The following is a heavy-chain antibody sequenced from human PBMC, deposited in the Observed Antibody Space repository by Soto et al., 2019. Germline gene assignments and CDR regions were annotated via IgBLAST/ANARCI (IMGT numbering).Heavy chain of an antibody. CDR1: GGTLSNFA. CDR3: ANGHDNYSYYGMDV. V-gene: IGHV1-69*04. J-gene: IGHJ6*02. Sequence: QVQLVQSGAEVKKPGSSVKVSCKASGGTLSNFAISWVRQAPGQGLEWVGTFIPIVAMAKYGQNFQGRATNSADQSTNTFFMELRSLSYEDTAMYYCANGHDNYSYYGMDVWGQGTTVTVSS. D-gene: IGHD1-1*01. CDR2: FIPIVAMA.